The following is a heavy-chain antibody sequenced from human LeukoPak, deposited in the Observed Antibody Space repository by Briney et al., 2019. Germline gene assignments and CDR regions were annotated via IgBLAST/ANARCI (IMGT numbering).Heavy chain of an antibody. CDR2: ISSSGSTI. D-gene: IGHD6-19*01. CDR1: GFTFSSYE. Sequence: GGSLRLSCAASGFTFSSYEMNWVGQAPGKWLEWVSYISSSGSTIYYADSVKGRFTISRDNAKNSLYLQMNSLRAEDTAVYYCVLAVAAHFDYWSQGTLVTVSS. J-gene: IGHJ4*02. V-gene: IGHV3-48*03. CDR3: VLAVAAHFDY.